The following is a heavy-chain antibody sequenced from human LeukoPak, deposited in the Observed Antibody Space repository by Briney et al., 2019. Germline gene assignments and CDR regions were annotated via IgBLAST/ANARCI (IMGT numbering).Heavy chain of an antibody. CDR2: ISYDGSNK. Sequence: GRSLRLSCAASGFTFSSYGMHWVRQAPGKGLEWVAVISYDGSNKYYADSVKGRFTISRDNSKNTVYLQMNSLRAEDTAVYYCAKEDGSGSSVFLDAFDIWAKGQWSPSLQ. V-gene: IGHV3-30*18. J-gene: IGHJ3*02. CDR1: GFTFSSYG. CDR3: AKEDGSGSSVFLDAFDI. D-gene: IGHD3-10*01.